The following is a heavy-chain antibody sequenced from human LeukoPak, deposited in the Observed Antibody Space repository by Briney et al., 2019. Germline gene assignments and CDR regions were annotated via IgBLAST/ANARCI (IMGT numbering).Heavy chain of an antibody. CDR2: IKQDGSEK. Sequence: GGSLRLSCEASGFTFSDCWMTWVRQAPGKGLEWVANIKQDGSEKHYVDSVKGRFTISRDNAKNSLYLQMNSLRAEDTAVYYCARDTTTDAFDIWGQGTMVTVSS. CDR3: ARDTTTDAFDI. J-gene: IGHJ3*02. V-gene: IGHV3-7*01. CDR1: GFTFSDCW. D-gene: IGHD4-17*01.